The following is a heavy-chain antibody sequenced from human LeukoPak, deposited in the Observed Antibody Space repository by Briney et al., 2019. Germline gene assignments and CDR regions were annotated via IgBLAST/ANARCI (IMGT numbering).Heavy chain of an antibody. J-gene: IGHJ4*02. CDR3: AKHTGGILRSPDY. CDR2: IFIHGDET. Sequence: PGGSLRLSCAASGFTFSSYSMSWVRQAPGKGLEWVSGIFIHGDETYHAESVKGRFTTSRDNSKSTLYLQMNSLRADDTAVYYCAKHTGGILRSPDYWGQGTLVTVSS. D-gene: IGHD5/OR15-5a*01. CDR1: GFTFSSYS. V-gene: IGHV3-23*01.